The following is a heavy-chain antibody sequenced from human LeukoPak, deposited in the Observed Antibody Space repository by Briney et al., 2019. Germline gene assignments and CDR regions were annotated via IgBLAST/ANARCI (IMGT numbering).Heavy chain of an antibody. CDR1: GGSFSGYY. J-gene: IGHJ3*02. CDR3: ARGRGIRGSAFDI. Sequence: SETLSLTCAVYGGSFSGYYWSWIRQPPGKGLEGIGEINHSGSTNYNPSLKSRVTISVDTSKNQFSLKLSSVTAADTAVYYCARGRGIRGSAFDIWGQGTMVTVSS. CDR2: INHSGST. D-gene: IGHD3-10*01. V-gene: IGHV4-34*01.